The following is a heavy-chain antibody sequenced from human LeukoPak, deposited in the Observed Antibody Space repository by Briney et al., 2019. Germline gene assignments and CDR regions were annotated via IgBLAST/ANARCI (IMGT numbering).Heavy chain of an antibody. V-gene: IGHV3-23*01. D-gene: IGHD2-2*01. Sequence: GGSLRLSCAASGFTVSSNDMSWVRQAPGKGLEWVSAISGSGGSTYYADSVKGRFTISRDNSKNTLYLQMNSLRAEDTAVYYCANRPYCSSTSCPFDPWGQGTLVTVSS. CDR3: ANRPYCSSTSCPFDP. CDR2: ISGSGGST. J-gene: IGHJ5*02. CDR1: GFTVSSND.